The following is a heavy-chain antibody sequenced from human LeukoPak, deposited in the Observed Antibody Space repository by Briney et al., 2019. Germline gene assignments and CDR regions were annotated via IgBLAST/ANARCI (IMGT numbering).Heavy chain of an antibody. V-gene: IGHV4-59*01. Sequence: SETLSLTCTVSGGSISSYYWSWIRQPPAKGLEWIGYIYYSGSTNYNPSLKSRVTISVDTSKNQFSLKLSSVTAADTAVYYCARADYDFWSGYSAFDYWGQGTLVTVSS. CDR3: ARADYDFWSGYSAFDY. CDR2: IYYSGST. CDR1: GGSISSYY. D-gene: IGHD3-3*01. J-gene: IGHJ4*02.